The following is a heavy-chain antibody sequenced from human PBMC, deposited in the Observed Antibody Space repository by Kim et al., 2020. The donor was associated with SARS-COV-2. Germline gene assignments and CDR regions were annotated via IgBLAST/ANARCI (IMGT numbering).Heavy chain of an antibody. CDR2: INHSGST. CDR1: GGSFSGYY. V-gene: IGHV4-34*01. CDR3: ARGLYNWND. Sequence: SETLSLTCAVYGGSFSGYYWSWIRQPPGKGLEWIGEINHSGSTNYNPSLKSRVTISVDTSKNLFSLKLSSVTAADTAVYYCARGLYNWNDWGQGTLVTVS. D-gene: IGHD1-20*01. J-gene: IGHJ4*02.